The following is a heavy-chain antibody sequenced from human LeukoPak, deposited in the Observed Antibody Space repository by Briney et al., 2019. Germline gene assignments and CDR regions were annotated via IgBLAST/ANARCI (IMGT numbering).Heavy chain of an antibody. CDR1: GFTFSSYS. V-gene: IGHV3-48*01. J-gene: IGHJ4*02. D-gene: IGHD5-12*01. CDR2: ISSSSSTI. CDR3: ARELRTRGYSGYVWD. Sequence: GGSLRLSCAASGFTFSSYSMNWVRQAPGKGLEWVPYISSSSSTIYYADSVKGRFTISRDNAKNSLYLQMNNLRAEDTAVYYCARELRTRGYSGYVWDWGQGTLVTVSS.